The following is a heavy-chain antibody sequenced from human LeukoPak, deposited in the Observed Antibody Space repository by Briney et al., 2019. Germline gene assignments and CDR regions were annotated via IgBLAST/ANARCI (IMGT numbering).Heavy chain of an antibody. J-gene: IGHJ4*02. CDR3: ASLVGATYFDY. D-gene: IGHD1-26*01. CDR1: GGSISSGSFY. Sequence: SETLSLTCTVSGGSISSGSFYWSWIRQPAGKGLEWIGRIYASGSTKFTPSLRSRVTISVDTSKNQFSLKLSSVTAADTAVYYCASLVGATYFDYWGQGTLVTVSS. V-gene: IGHV4-61*02. CDR2: IYASGST.